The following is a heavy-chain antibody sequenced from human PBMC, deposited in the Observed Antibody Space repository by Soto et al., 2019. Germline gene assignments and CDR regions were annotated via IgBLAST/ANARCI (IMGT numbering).Heavy chain of an antibody. Sequence: TSVKVSCKDSGFTFTSTAMQWVRQARGQRLEWIGWIVVGSGNTNYAQKFQERVTITRDMSTSTAYMELSSLRSEDTAVYYCAAASYYDILSPLAFDIWGQGTMVTVSS. D-gene: IGHD3-9*01. J-gene: IGHJ3*02. CDR2: IVVGSGNT. CDR3: AAASYYDILSPLAFDI. CDR1: GFTFTSTA. V-gene: IGHV1-58*02.